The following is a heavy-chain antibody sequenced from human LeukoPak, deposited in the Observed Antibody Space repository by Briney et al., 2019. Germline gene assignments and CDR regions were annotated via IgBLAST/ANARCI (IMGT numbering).Heavy chain of an antibody. CDR1: GFTFSSYA. V-gene: IGHV3-23*01. D-gene: IGHD3-9*01. CDR3: AKTGPNYDILTGYYSSLWFDY. Sequence: QPGGSLRLSCAASGFTFSSYAMSWVRQAPGKGLEWVSAISGSGGNTYYADSVKGRFTISRDNSKNTLYLQMNSLRAEDTAVYYCAKTGPNYDILTGYYSSLWFDYWGQGTLVTISS. J-gene: IGHJ4*02. CDR2: ISGSGGNT.